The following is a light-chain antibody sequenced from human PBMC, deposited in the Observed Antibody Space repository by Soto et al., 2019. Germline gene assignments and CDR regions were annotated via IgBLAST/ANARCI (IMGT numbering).Light chain of an antibody. J-gene: IGKJ5*01. CDR3: MQALQTPAT. CDR1: QSLLHSNGYNY. V-gene: IGKV2-28*01. CDR2: LGS. Sequence: SPLSLPVTPGEPASISCWSSQSLLHSNGYNYLDWYLQKPGQSPQLLIYLGSNRASGVPDRFSGSGSGTDFTLKISRVEAEDVGVYYCMQALQTPATFGQGTRLEIK.